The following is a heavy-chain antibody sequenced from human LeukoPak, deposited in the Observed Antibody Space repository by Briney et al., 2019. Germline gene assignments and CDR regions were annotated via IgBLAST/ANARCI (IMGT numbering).Heavy chain of an antibody. V-gene: IGHV4-30-2*01. Sequence: SETLSLTCAVPGGSISSGGDSWSWIRQPPGKGLEWIGYIYHSGSTYYNPSLKSRVTISVDRSKNQFSLKLSSVTAADTAVYYCARGPRSYMVDYWGQGTLVTVSS. CDR3: ARGPRSYMVDY. CDR2: IYHSGST. D-gene: IGHD1-26*01. J-gene: IGHJ4*02. CDR1: GGSISSGGDS.